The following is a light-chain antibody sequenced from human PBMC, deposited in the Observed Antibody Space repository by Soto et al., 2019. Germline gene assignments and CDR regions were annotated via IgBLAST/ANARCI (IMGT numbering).Light chain of an antibody. CDR3: SSYTSSRIYV. Sequence: QSVLTQPPSASGTPGQRVTISCSGSFSNIGDNTVNWYQQHPGKAPKVMIYEVNNGPSGGSDRFSGSKSGNTASLTISGLQPEDEADYYCSSYTSSRIYVFGTGTKLTVL. J-gene: IGLJ1*01. CDR2: EVN. V-gene: IGLV2-14*01. CDR1: FSNIGDNT.